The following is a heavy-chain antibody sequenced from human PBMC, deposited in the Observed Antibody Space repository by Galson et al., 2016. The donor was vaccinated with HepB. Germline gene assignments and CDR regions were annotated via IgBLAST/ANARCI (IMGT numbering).Heavy chain of an antibody. Sequence: SLRLSCAASVFTFSSYSMNWVRQAPGKGLEWVSYISSSSSTIYYADSVKGRFTISRDNAKNSLYLQMKSLRAEDTAVYYCARVRSVGAFDIWGQGTMVTVSS. CDR3: ARVRSVGAFDI. J-gene: IGHJ3*02. CDR2: ISSSSSTI. CDR1: VFTFSSYS. V-gene: IGHV3-48*01.